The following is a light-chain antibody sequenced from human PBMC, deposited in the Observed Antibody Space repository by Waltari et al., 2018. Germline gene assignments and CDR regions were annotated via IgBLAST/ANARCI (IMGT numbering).Light chain of an antibody. CDR1: QSLLHSNGYNY. CDR3: MQALQTPWT. V-gene: IGKV2-28*01. Sequence: DIVMTQSPLSLPVTPGEPASISCRSSQSLLHSNGYNYLDWYLQKPGQSPQLLIYLGSNRAAEVPDRFSGSGSGTDFTLKSSRVEAEDVGVYYCMQALQTPWTFGQGTKVEIK. J-gene: IGKJ1*01. CDR2: LGS.